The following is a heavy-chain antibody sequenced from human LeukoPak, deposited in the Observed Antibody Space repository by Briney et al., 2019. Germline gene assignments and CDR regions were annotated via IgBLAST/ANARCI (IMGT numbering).Heavy chain of an antibody. Sequence: ASVKDSCKASGGTFSSYAISWVRQAPGQGLEWMGGIIPIFGTANYAQKFQGRVTITTDESTSTAYMELSSLRSEDTAVYYCARWASNDFWSGYYFDYWGQGTLVTVSS. CDR3: ARWASNDFWSGYYFDY. CDR1: GGTFSSYA. CDR2: IIPIFGTA. V-gene: IGHV1-69*05. D-gene: IGHD3-3*01. J-gene: IGHJ4*02.